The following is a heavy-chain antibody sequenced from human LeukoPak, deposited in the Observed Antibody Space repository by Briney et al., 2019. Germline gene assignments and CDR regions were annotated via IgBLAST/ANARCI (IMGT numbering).Heavy chain of an antibody. CDR2: IYSGGST. CDR3: ARDNEKHYYYYGMDV. CDR1: GFTVSSNY. Sequence: PGGSLRLSGAASGFTVSSNYMSWVRQAPRKGLEWVSVIYSGGSTYYADSVKGRFTISRDNSKNTLYLQMNSLRAEDTAVYYCARDNEKHYYYYGMDVWGQGTTVTVSS. D-gene: IGHD1-1*01. V-gene: IGHV3-66*02. J-gene: IGHJ6*02.